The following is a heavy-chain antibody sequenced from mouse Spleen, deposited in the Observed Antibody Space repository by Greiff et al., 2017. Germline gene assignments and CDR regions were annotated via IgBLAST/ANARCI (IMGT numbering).Heavy chain of an antibody. CDR1: GFTFSSYA. V-gene: IGHV5-9-1*01. D-gene: IGHD1-2*01. Sequence: EVNVVESGGGLVKPGGSLKLSCAASGFTFSSYAMSWVRQTPEKRLEWVATISSGGSYTYYPDSVKGRFTISRDNAKNTLYLQMSSLRSEDTAMYYCARDRHGYGAMDYWGQGTSVTVSS. CDR3: ARDRHGYGAMDY. CDR2: ISSGGSYT. J-gene: IGHJ4*01.